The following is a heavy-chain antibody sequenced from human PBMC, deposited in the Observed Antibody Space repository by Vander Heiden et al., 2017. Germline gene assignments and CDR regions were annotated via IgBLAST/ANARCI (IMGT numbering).Heavy chain of an antibody. CDR2: IYYSGST. CDR3: ARDHGYGGNSRGIDY. V-gene: IGHV4-31*03. J-gene: IGHJ4*02. CDR1: GGFISSGGYY. Sequence: QVQLQESGPGLVKPSPTLSLPCTVSGGFISSGGYYWGWIRQHPGKGLEWIGYIYYSGSTYYNPSLKSRVTISVDTSKNQFSLKLSSVTAADTAVYYCARDHGYGGNSRGIDYWGQGTLVTVSS. D-gene: IGHD4-17*01.